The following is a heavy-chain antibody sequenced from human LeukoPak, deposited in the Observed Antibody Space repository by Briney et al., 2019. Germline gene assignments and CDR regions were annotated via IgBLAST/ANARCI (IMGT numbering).Heavy chain of an antibody. V-gene: IGHV4-34*01. CDR1: GFTFSSYA. Sequence: GSLRLSCAASGFTFSSYAMHWVRQAPGKGLEWIGEINHSGSTNYNPSLKSRVTISVDTSKNQFSLKLSSVTAADTAVYYCARSIYTGDSYLDYWGQGTLVTVSS. CDR2: INHSGST. D-gene: IGHD2-2*02. CDR3: ARSIYTGDSYLDY. J-gene: IGHJ4*02.